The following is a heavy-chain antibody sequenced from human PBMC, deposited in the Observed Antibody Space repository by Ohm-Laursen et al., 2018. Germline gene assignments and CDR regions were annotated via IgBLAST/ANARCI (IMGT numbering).Heavy chain of an antibody. J-gene: IGHJ4*02. V-gene: IGHV1-69*04. CDR3: ARDHYGLDY. CDR2: IIPIVGIA. Sequence: SVKVSCKASGYTFTSYDINWVRQATGQGLEWMGRIIPIVGIAYYAQKLQGRVTITADKSTSTAFMELSSLRSDDTAVYYCARDHYGLDYWGQGTLVTVSS. D-gene: IGHD4-17*01. CDR1: GYTFTSYD.